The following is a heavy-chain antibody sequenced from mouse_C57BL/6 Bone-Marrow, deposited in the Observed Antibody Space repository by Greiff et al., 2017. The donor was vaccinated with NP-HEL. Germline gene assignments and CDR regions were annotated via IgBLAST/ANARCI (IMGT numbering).Heavy chain of an antibody. Sequence: EVKLMESGGGLVKPGGSLKLSCAASGFTFSDYGMHWVRQAPETGLEWVAYISSGSSTIYYADTVKGRFTISRDNAKNTLFLQMTSLRSEDTAMYYCARRGKYYYGSSYEAMDYWGQGTSVTVSS. CDR3: ARRGKYYYGSSYEAMDY. J-gene: IGHJ4*01. D-gene: IGHD1-1*01. V-gene: IGHV5-17*01. CDR2: ISSGSSTI. CDR1: GFTFSDYG.